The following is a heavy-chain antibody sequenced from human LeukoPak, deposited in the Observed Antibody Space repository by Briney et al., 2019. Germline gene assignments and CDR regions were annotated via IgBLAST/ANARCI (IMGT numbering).Heavy chain of an antibody. J-gene: IGHJ4*02. D-gene: IGHD5-12*01. CDR1: GFTSTNYA. CDR2: LIGSSGST. V-gene: IGHV3-23*01. CDR3: AKGAYDYIEIGYFDS. Sequence: QSGGSLRLSCAASGFTSTNYAMNWVRQAPGNGLEWISVLIGSSGSTDYADSVKGWFTISRDNSKNTLFLQMNSLRAEDTAIYYCAKGAYDYIEIGYFDSWGQGTLVTVSS.